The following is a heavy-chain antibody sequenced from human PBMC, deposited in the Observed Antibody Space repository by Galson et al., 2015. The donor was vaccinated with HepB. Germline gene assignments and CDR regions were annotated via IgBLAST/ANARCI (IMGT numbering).Heavy chain of an antibody. CDR1: GFTFSTYA. CDR3: AKDLGNYGTGKFDN. J-gene: IGHJ4*02. D-gene: IGHD3-16*01. V-gene: IGHV3-23*01. CDR2: ISGSGGST. Sequence: SLRLSCAASGFTFSTYAMTWVRQAPGKGLEWVSAISGSGGSTYYADSVKGRSTISRDNSQNTLYLQMNSLRAEDTAIYFCAKDLGNYGTGKFDNWGQGTLVTVSS.